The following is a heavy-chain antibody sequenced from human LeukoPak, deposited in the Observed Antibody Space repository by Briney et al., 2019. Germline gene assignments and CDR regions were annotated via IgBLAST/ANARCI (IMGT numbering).Heavy chain of an antibody. CDR2: IIPILGIA. CDR3: ARTRGTTNLGYYYYGMDV. V-gene: IGHV1-69*04. D-gene: IGHD2-2*01. CDR1: GGTFSSYA. Sequence: SVKVSCKASGGTFSSYAISWVRQAPGQGLEWMGRIIPILGIANYAQKFQGRVTITADKSTSTAYMELSSLRSEDTAVYYCARTRGTTNLGYYYYGMDVWGQGTTVTVSS. J-gene: IGHJ6*02.